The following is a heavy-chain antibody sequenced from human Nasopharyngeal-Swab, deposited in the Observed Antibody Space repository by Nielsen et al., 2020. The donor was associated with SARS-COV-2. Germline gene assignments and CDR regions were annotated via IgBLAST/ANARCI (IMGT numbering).Heavy chain of an antibody. Sequence: WIRQPPGKGLEWVAVTSYDGSNKYYADSVKGRFTISRDNSKNTLYLQMNSLRAEDTAVYYCARGPGDGMDVWGQGTTVTVSS. V-gene: IGHV3-30-3*01. J-gene: IGHJ6*02. CDR2: TSYDGSNK. D-gene: IGHD3-10*01. CDR3: ARGPGDGMDV.